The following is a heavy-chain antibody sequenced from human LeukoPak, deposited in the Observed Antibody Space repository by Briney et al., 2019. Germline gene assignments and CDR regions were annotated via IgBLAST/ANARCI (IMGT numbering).Heavy chain of an antibody. D-gene: IGHD3-16*02. J-gene: IGHJ4*02. V-gene: IGHV3-11*01. Sequence: NPGGSLRLSCAASGFTFSDYYMSWIRQAPGKGLEWVSYISSSGSTIYYADSVKGRFTISRDNAKNSLYLQMNSQRAEDTAVYYCARGGYDYVWGSYHSPSSDYWGQGTLVTVSS. CDR1: GFTFSDYY. CDR3: ARGGYDYVWGSYHSPSSDY. CDR2: ISSSGSTI.